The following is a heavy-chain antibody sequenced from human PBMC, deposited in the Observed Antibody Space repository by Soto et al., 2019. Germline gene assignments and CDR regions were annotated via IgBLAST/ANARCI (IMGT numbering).Heavy chain of an antibody. Sequence: PGGSLRLSCVASGFTFSSYTMNWVRQTPGRRLEWVAYISSSGSTIYYAESVKGRFTVSRDNAKSSLYLQMDGLRDEDTDVYYCASGLGSSRSWGQGSRVTVSS. V-gene: IGHV3-48*02. CDR1: GFTFSSYT. CDR3: ASGLGSSRS. CDR2: ISSSGSTI. J-gene: IGHJ1*01. D-gene: IGHD3-10*01.